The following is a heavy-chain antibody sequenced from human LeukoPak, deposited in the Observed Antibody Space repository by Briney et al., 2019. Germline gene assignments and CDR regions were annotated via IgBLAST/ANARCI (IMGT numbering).Heavy chain of an antibody. Sequence: SETLSLTCTVSGGSLSSTSYYWGWIRQPPGKGLEWIGYIYYSGSTYYNLSLKSRVTILVDTSKNQFSLKLSSVTAADTAVYYCARVVEQQLLLYYYYMDVWGKGTTVTVSS. V-gene: IGHV4-39*07. J-gene: IGHJ6*03. CDR2: IYYSGST. D-gene: IGHD6-13*01. CDR3: ARVVEQQLLLYYYYMDV. CDR1: GGSLSSTSYY.